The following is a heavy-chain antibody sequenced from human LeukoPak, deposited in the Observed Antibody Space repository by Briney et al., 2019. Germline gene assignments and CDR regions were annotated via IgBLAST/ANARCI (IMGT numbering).Heavy chain of an antibody. CDR2: IWHDGLNK. Sequence: PGGSLTLSCAPSGSSHNNYAMHWVRQARGRGLEWVAVIWHDGLNKFYADFLKGRFTISRDFSKDTVYLQISGLTVEDTAVYYCAKAGQRSYAEAFDSWGQGTLVTVSS. CDR3: AKAGQRSYAEAFDS. V-gene: IGHV3-33*06. CDR1: GSSHNNYA. D-gene: IGHD3-16*01. J-gene: IGHJ4*02.